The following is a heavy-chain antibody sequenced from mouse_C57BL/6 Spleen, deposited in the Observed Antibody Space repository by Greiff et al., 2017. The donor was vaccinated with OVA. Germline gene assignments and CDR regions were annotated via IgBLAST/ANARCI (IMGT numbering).Heavy chain of an antibody. J-gene: IGHJ4*01. V-gene: IGHV1-74*01. Sequence: QVQLQQPGAELVKPGASVKVSCKASGYTFTSYWMHWVKQRPGQGLEWIGRIHPSDSDTNYNQKFKGKATLTVDKSSSTAYMQLSSLTSEDSAVYYCALTFTTVVPYYYAMDYWGQGTSVTVSS. CDR3: ALTFTTVVPYYYAMDY. CDR2: IHPSDSDT. CDR1: GYTFTSYW. D-gene: IGHD1-1*01.